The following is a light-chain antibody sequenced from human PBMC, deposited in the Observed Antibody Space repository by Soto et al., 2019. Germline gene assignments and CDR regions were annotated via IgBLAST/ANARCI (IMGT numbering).Light chain of an antibody. CDR1: SSNIGSNY. V-gene: IGLV1-47*01. J-gene: IGLJ3*02. CDR2: RNN. Sequence: QPVLTQPPSASGTPGQRVTISCSGSSSNIGSNYIYWYQHLPGTAPKLLIYRNNQRPSGVPDRFSGSKSGTSASLAISGLRSEDESDYYCAAWDDNLNWVFGGGTQLTVL. CDR3: AAWDDNLNWV.